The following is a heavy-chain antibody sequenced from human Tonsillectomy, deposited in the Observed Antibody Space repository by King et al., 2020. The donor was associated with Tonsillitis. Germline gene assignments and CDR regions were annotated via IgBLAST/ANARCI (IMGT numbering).Heavy chain of an antibody. CDR2: IYPGDSDT. CDR1: GYSLTSYW. CDR3: ARLGILTGQGSSAFDI. D-gene: IGHD3-9*01. V-gene: IGHV5-51*01. Sequence: QLVQSGAEVKKPGESLKISCKGSGYSLTSYWIGWVRQMPGKGLEWMGIIYPGDSDTRYSPAFQGQVTISADKSIRTAYLQWSSLKASDTAMYYCARLGILTGQGSSAFDIWGQGTMVTVSS. J-gene: IGHJ3*02.